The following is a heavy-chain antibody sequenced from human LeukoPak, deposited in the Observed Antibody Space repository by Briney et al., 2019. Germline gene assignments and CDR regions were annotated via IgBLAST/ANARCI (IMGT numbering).Heavy chain of an antibody. D-gene: IGHD3-3*01. CDR2: IYHQAGT. CDR3: AKIKTTFGVVTHAFDI. J-gene: IGHJ3*02. Sequence: SETLSLTCTVSGGYMENIYWHWIRQPPGKGLEWIGYIYHQAGTEYNPSLKNRVAISVDTSKNQFSLKLSSVTAADTAVYYCAKIKTTFGVVTHAFDIWGQGTIVTVSP. V-gene: IGHV4-59*01. CDR1: GGYMENIY.